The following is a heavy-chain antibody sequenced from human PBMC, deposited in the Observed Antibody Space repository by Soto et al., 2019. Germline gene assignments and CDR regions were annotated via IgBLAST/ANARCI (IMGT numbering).Heavy chain of an antibody. CDR1: GFKVSDYY. Sequence: QAQLVESGGGLVKPGGSLTLSCAVSGFKVSDYYMSWIRQAPGKGLDWVSMISRSGNTIHYADSVKGRFTISKDNAKNSLHLQMASLSPEDTAVYYCARVEDVFLYYYMDVWGKGTTVTVS. J-gene: IGHJ6*03. V-gene: IGHV3-11*01. CDR2: ISRSGNTI. D-gene: IGHD1-1*01. CDR3: ARVEDVFLYYYMDV.